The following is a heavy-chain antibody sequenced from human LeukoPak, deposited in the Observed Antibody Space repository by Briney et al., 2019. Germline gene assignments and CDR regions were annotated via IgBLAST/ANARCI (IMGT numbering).Heavy chain of an antibody. V-gene: IGHV3-23*01. Sequence: GGSLRLSCAASGFTFSTYAMSWAHQAPGKGLEWVSTISGSGANTYYADSVRGRFTISRDNSKNTLYLQMNSLRAEDTAVYYCARESGYDGAYWGQGTLVTVSS. CDR2: ISGSGANT. D-gene: IGHD5-12*01. CDR1: GFTFSTYA. CDR3: ARESGYDGAY. J-gene: IGHJ4*02.